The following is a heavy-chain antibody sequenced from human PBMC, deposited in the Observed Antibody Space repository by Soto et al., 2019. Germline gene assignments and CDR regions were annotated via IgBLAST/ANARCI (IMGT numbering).Heavy chain of an antibody. Sequence: QVQLVQSGAEVKKPGSSVKVSCRASGGIFSTYAINWVRQAPGQGLEWMGGIIPLFGTANYAQKLQGRVTIRADESAHIAYMELSSLRSEDTAVYYCARVQYSGTYLHAVDIWGQGTRVTVAS. J-gene: IGHJ3*02. CDR2: IIPLFGTA. CDR3: ARVQYSGTYLHAVDI. V-gene: IGHV1-69*01. CDR1: GGIFSTYA. D-gene: IGHD1-26*01.